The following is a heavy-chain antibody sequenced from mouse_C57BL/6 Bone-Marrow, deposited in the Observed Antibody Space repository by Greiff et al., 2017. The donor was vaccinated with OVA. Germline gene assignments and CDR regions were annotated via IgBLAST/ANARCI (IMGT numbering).Heavy chain of an antibody. CDR3: ARHYYSNYGFAY. CDR1: GYTFTSYG. V-gene: IGHV1-81*01. J-gene: IGHJ3*01. CDR2: IYPRSGNT. Sequence: VQLQQSGAELARPGASVKLSCKASGYTFTSYGISWVKQRTGQGLEWIGEIYPRSGNTYYNEKFKGKATLTADKSSSTAYMELRSLTSEDSAVYFCARHYYSNYGFAYWGQGTLVTVSA. D-gene: IGHD2-5*01.